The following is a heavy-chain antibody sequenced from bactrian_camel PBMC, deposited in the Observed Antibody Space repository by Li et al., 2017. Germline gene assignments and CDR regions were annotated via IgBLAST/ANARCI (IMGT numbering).Heavy chain of an antibody. CDR2: RRSDGST. V-gene: IGHV3S63*01. Sequence: QVQLVESGGGSVQAGETLRLSCTASGFTFDASDVGWYRQAPGNECELVSSRRSDGSTDYASSVKGRFTISQDNAKNTVYLQMNSLKTEDTAVYYCAAEGELRFGGSWYPFSGFAYWGQGTQVTVS. CDR3: AAEGELRFGGSWYPFSGFAY. D-gene: IGHD6*01. CDR1: GFTFDASD. J-gene: IGHJ6*01.